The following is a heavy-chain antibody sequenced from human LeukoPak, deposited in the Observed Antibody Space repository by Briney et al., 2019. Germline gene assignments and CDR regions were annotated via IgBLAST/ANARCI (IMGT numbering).Heavy chain of an antibody. CDR3: ARGPEGYSYGST. CDR1: GFTFSNYE. V-gene: IGHV3-74*01. D-gene: IGHD5-18*01. Sequence: GGSLRLSCAASGFTFSNYEMHWVRQAPGKGLVWVSRINTDGGGTTYADSVKGRFTISRDNAKNTLYLQMNSLRADDTAVYYCARGPEGYSYGSTWGQGTLVTVSS. J-gene: IGHJ4*02. CDR2: INTDGGGT.